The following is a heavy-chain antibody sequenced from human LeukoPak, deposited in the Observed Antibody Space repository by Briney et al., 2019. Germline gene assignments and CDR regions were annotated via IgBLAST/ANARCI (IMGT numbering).Heavy chain of an antibody. Sequence: GGSLRLSCAASGFTVSSNYMSWVRQAPGKGLEWVSVIYSGGSTYYADSVKGRFTISRDNSKNSLYLQMNSLRAEDTAVYYCAKESSGGWYFDYWGQGTLVTVSS. CDR3: AKESSGGWYFDY. J-gene: IGHJ4*02. D-gene: IGHD6-19*01. V-gene: IGHV3-66*01. CDR1: GFTVSSNY. CDR2: IYSGGST.